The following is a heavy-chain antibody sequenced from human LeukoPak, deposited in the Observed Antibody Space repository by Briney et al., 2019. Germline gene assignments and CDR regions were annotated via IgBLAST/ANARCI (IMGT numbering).Heavy chain of an antibody. CDR3: ARVSLSSSGDY. CDR2: IYYSGST. CDR1: AGSTRGYY. J-gene: IGHJ4*02. V-gene: IGHV4-59*01. Sequence: NPSETLSLTCIVSAGSTRGYYWSWIRQPPGKGLEWIGYIYYSGSTNYNPSLKSRVTISVDTSKNQFSLKLSSVTAADTAVYYCARVSLSSSGDYWGQGTLVTVSP. D-gene: IGHD6-13*01.